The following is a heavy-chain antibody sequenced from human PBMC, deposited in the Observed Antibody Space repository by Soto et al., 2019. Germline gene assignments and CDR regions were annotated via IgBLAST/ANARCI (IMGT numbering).Heavy chain of an antibody. CDR2: IGSGSRT. V-gene: IGHV3-53*02. Sequence: EVQLVETGGALVQPGGSLRLSCTASGFTVSTNYMSWVRQAPGKGLEWVSAVIGSGSRTYYADSVKDRFTISRDNFKNTLYLQMNVLRAEDTAVYYCARDRGVARGWFDPWGRGTLVTVSS. CDR3: ARDRGVARGWFDP. D-gene: IGHD5-12*01. CDR1: GFTVSTNY. J-gene: IGHJ5*02.